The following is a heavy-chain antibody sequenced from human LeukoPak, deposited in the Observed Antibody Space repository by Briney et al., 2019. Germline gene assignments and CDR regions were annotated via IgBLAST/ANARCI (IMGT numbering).Heavy chain of an antibody. CDR1: GFTFENYA. CDR3: AKGGHYSPFDY. J-gene: IGHJ4*02. V-gene: IGHV3-23*01. Sequence: GGSLRLSCAASGFTFENYAMSWVRQAPGKGLEWVSTISGRGDETYYADSVKGRFTLSRDNPKNTHFLQMDSLRAEDTAVYYCAKGGHYSPFDYWGQGTLVTVSS. D-gene: IGHD1-26*01. CDR2: ISGRGDET.